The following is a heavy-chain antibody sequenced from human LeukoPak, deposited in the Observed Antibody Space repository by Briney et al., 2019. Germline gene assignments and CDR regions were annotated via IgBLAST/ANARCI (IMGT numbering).Heavy chain of an antibody. V-gene: IGHV3-33*06. CDR1: GFTFSNHG. D-gene: IGHD1-1*01. J-gene: IGHJ4*02. CDR3: AKKGQADDDGKPD. CDR2: IWYDGSNK. Sequence: PGGSLRLSCVASGFTFSNHGMHWVRQAPGKGPEWVALIWYDGSNKYYGDSVKGRFTISRDNSKNTLYLQMNNLRADDTAVYYCAKKGQADDDGKPDWGQGTLVTVSS.